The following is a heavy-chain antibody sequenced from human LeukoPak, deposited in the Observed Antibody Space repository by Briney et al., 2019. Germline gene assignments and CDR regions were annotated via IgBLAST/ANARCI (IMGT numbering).Heavy chain of an antibody. CDR2: ISTYNGNT. D-gene: IGHD5-24*01. V-gene: IGHV1-18*01. CDR3: ARGKIEMGAFDI. CDR1: GYTFTSYG. J-gene: IGHJ3*02. Sequence: ASVKVSCKASGYTFTSYGISWVRQAPGPGLEWMGWISTYNGNTNYAQKLQGRVTMTTDTSTSTAYMELRSLGSDDTAVYYCARGKIEMGAFDIWGQGTMVTVSS.